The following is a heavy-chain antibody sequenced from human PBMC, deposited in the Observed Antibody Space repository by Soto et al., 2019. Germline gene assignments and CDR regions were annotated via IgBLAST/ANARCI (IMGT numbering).Heavy chain of an antibody. Sequence: SETLSLTCTVSGGSISSGGYYWSWIRQHPGKGLEWIGYIYYSGSTYYNPSLKSRVTISVDTSKNQFSLKLSSVTAADTAVYYCARRGIHYYYYMDVWGKGTTVTVSS. CDR1: GGSISSGGYY. V-gene: IGHV4-31*03. J-gene: IGHJ6*03. CDR2: IYYSGST. CDR3: ARRGIHYYYYMDV. D-gene: IGHD3-10*01.